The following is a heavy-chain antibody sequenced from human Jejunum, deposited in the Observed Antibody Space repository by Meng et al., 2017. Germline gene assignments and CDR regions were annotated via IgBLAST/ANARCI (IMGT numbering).Heavy chain of an antibody. V-gene: IGHV4-4*02. J-gene: IGHJ2*01. Sequence: QVQLLESGPGLVKPSETLSLTCAVSGCSIASNNWWSLSRQPPGQGLEWSGEVYHSGSTHYNPSLQSRVTISIDNSKNRLSLSLNSVTAADTAIYYCARADYVLYFDLWGRGTLVTVSS. CDR1: GCSIASNNW. D-gene: IGHD3-10*02. CDR3: ARADYVLYFDL. CDR2: VYHSGST.